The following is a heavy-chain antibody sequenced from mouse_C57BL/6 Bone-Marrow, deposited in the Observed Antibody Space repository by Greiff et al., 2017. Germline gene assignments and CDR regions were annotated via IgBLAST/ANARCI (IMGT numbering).Heavy chain of an antibody. J-gene: IGHJ1*03. Sequence: LEESGAELARPGASVKLSCKASGYTFTSYGISWVKQRTGQGLEWIGEIYPRSGNTYYNEKFKGKATLTADKSSSTAYMELRSLTSEDSAVYFCARPHPWYFDVWGTGTTVTVSS. CDR1: GYTFTSYG. V-gene: IGHV1-81*01. CDR2: IYPRSGNT. CDR3: ARPHPWYFDV.